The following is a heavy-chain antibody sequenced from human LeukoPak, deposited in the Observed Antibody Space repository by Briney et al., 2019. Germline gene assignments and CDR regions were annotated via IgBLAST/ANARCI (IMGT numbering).Heavy chain of an antibody. Sequence: GGSLRLSCAASGFTFSSYGMHRVRQAPGKGLEWVAIIWYDGSNEYYADSVKGRFTISRDNSKNTLYLQMNSLRAEDTAVYYCAKDRMIVVVIGYFDYWGQGTLVTVSS. CDR3: AKDRMIVVVIGYFDY. D-gene: IGHD3-22*01. CDR1: GFTFSSYG. J-gene: IGHJ4*02. V-gene: IGHV3-33*06. CDR2: IWYDGSNE.